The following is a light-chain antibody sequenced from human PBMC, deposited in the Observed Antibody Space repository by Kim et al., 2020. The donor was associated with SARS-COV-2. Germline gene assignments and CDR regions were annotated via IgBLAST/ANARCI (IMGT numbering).Light chain of an antibody. CDR3: SSYTSSSTWV. J-gene: IGLJ3*02. CDR2: DVS. V-gene: IGLV2-14*03. Sequence: QSALTQPASVSGSPGQSITISCTGTSSDVGGYNYVSWYQQHPGKAPQLMIYDVSNRPSGVSNRFSGSTSGNTASLTISGLQAEDEADYSCSSYTSSSTWVFGGGTQLTVL. CDR1: SSDVGGYNY.